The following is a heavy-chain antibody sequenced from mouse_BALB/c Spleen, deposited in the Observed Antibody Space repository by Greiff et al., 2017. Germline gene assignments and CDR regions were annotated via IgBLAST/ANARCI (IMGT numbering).Heavy chain of an antibody. CDR2: ISYSGST. CDR3: ARWGYGTWDYYAMDY. J-gene: IGHJ4*01. D-gene: IGHD2-10*02. CDR1: GYSITSDYA. Sequence: DVKLQESGPGLVKPSQSLSLTCTVTGYSITSDYAWNWIRQFPGNKLEWMGYISYSGSTSYNPSLKSRISITRDTSKNQFFLQLNSVTTEDTATYYCARWGYGTWDYYAMDYWGQGTSVTVSS. V-gene: IGHV3-2*02.